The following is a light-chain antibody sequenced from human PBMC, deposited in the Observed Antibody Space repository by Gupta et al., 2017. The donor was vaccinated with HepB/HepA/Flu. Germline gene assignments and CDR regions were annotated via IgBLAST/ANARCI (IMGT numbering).Light chain of an antibody. CDR2: MND. CDR1: HSNIGTNS. CDR3: EAWDDNRSGSWV. Sequence: QSVLTQPPSLSGTPGQRVTISCSGTHSNIGTNSVCWYQYLPGAAPILPIYMNDRRHSGGPSRCSGSKSGTSASLAISGLRSDEEADYYCEAWDDNRSGSWVFGGGTKLTVL. J-gene: IGLJ3*02. V-gene: IGLV1-47*01.